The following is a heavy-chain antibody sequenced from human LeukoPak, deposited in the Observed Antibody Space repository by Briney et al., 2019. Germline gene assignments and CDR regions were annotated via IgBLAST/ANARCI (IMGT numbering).Heavy chain of an antibody. J-gene: IGHJ4*02. CDR3: ARNGYGSGSSW. CDR1: GGSISSSNW. CDR2: IYHSGST. Sequence: PSETLSLTCAVSGGSISSSNWWSWVRQPPGKGLEWIGEIYHSGSTNYNPSLKSRVTISVDKSKNQVSLKLTSVTATDTAVYYCARNGYGSGSSWWGQGTLVTASS. D-gene: IGHD3-10*01. V-gene: IGHV4-4*02.